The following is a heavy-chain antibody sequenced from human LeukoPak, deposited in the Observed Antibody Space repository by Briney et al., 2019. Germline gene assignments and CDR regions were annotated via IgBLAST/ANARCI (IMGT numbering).Heavy chain of an antibody. D-gene: IGHD2-15*01. Sequence: SETLSLTCSVSDDSIYDSSYYWGWIRQPPGKGLEWMASIFYTGSTYYNSTLKSRVTISVDTSKNQFSLKLSSVTAADTAVYYCARVDRYCSGGSCYTGVPDYWGQGTLVTVSS. CDR2: IFYTGST. V-gene: IGHV4-39*07. CDR1: DDSIYDSSYY. J-gene: IGHJ4*02. CDR3: ARVDRYCSGGSCYTGVPDY.